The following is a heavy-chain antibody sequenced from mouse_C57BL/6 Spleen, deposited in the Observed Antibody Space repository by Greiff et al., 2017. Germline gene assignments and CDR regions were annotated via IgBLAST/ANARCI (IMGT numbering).Heavy chain of an antibody. CDR1: GFTFSNYW. V-gene: IGHV6-3*01. CDR3: TGTCYAMDY. CDR2: IRLKSDNYAT. J-gene: IGHJ4*01. Sequence: EVKVEESGGGLVQPGGSMKLSCVASGFTFSNYWMNWVRQSPEKGLEWVAQIRLKSDNYATHYAESVKGRFTISRDDSKSSVYLQMNNLRAEDTGIYYCTGTCYAMDYWGQGTSVTVSS.